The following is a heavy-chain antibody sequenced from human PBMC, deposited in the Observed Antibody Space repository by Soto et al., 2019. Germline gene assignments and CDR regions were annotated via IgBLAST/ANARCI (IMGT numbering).Heavy chain of an antibody. CDR3: ATGGYSYGWGY. J-gene: IGHJ4*02. CDR2: VNSAGSQS. CDR1: GFTFSNYW. Sequence: EVQLVESGGGLVQPGGSLRLSCVGSGFTFSNYWMHWVRQVPGKGPVWVSRVNSAGSQSSYADFVKGRFTVSRDNAKNTLYLEMNSLSADDTAVYYCATGGYSYGWGYWGQGTLVTLSS. V-gene: IGHV3-74*01. D-gene: IGHD5-18*01.